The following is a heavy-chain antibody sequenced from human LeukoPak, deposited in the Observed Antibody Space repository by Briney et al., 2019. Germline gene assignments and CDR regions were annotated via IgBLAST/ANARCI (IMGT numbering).Heavy chain of an antibody. Sequence: GASVKVSCKASGYTFTGYYMHWVRQAPGQGLEWVGWINPNSGGTNYAQKFQGRVTMTRDTSISTAYMELSRLRSDDTAVYYCARGVGWFGELSTDYWGQGTLVTVSS. D-gene: IGHD3-10*01. V-gene: IGHV1-2*02. CDR1: GYTFTGYY. J-gene: IGHJ4*02. CDR3: ARGVGWFGELSTDY. CDR2: INPNSGGT.